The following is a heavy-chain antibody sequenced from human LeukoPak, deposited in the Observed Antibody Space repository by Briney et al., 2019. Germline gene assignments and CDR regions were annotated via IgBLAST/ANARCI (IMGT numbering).Heavy chain of an antibody. Sequence: PGGSLRLSCAASGFTFSNAWMSWVRQAPGKGLEWVGRIKSKSDGGTRDFAAPVKGRVTISRDESKNTVYLQMNSLKIEDTAVYYCSAGNGTSDFDYWGQGTLVTVSS. V-gene: IGHV3-15*01. CDR3: SAGNGTSDFDY. J-gene: IGHJ4*02. D-gene: IGHD1-7*01. CDR1: GFTFSNAW. CDR2: IKSKSDGGTR.